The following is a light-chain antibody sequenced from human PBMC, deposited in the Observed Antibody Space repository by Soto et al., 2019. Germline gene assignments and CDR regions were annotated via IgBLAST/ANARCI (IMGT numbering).Light chain of an antibody. V-gene: IGKV3-20*01. J-gene: IGKJ4*01. CDR1: QSVSSVF. Sequence: EIVLTQSPGTLSMSPGERATLSCRASQSVSSVFLAWYQQKPGQAPRLLIYASSSRATGIPDRFSGSGSGTVFTLTISRLGPEDSAVYYCQQYGSSPLTFGGGTKVEIK. CDR2: ASS. CDR3: QQYGSSPLT.